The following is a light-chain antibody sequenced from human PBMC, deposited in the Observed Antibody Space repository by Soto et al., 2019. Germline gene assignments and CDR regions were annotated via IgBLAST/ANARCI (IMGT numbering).Light chain of an antibody. J-gene: IGKJ4*01. Sequence: ENVFTQSPGTLSLSPGERATLSCRASQSISTSYLAWYQQKPGQAPRLLIYGASSRATGIPDRFSGSGSGTDFTLTISRLEPEDFAVYYCQQYGSSPLTFGGGTNVDIK. CDR2: GAS. V-gene: IGKV3-20*01. CDR3: QQYGSSPLT. CDR1: QSISTSY.